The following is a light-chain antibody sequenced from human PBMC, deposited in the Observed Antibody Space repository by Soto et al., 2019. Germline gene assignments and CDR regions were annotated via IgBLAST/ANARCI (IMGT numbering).Light chain of an antibody. CDR2: EES. J-gene: IGKJ4*01. V-gene: IGKV1-9*01. Sequence: DIHLTQSPSSLSASVGDRVTITGRASQAITNNLAWYQQKPGNPPRLLIYEESTLHSGVPSRFSGRKVGTQFILTIDSLQPEDFATYYCQQVKSYPRTFGGGTKWIS. CDR3: QQVKSYPRT. CDR1: QAITNN.